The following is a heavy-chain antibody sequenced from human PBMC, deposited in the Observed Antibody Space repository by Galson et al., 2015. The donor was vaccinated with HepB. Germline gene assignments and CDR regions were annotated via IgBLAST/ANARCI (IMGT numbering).Heavy chain of an antibody. J-gene: IGHJ4*02. D-gene: IGHD6-6*01. Sequence: SLRLSCAASGFTFSSYSMNWVRQAPGKGLEWVSSISSSSSYIYYADSVKGRFTISRDNAKNSLYLQMNSLRAEDTAVYYCARDQDSIASGGDYWGQGTLVTVSS. CDR3: ARDQDSIASGGDY. V-gene: IGHV3-21*01. CDR1: GFTFSSYS. CDR2: ISSSSSYI.